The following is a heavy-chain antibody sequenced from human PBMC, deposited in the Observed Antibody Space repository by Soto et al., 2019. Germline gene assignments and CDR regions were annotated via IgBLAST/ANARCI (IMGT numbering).Heavy chain of an antibody. CDR1: GGTFTSDA. CDR3: ARAIHGYNYRVDF. J-gene: IGHJ6*02. V-gene: IGHV1-69*01. D-gene: IGHD5-12*01. CDR2: ITPVFETP. Sequence: QVQLVQSGAEVKQPGSSVKVACKASGGTFTSDAISWVRQAPGQGLEWMGGITPVFETPNYAQKFQGRVPITADESTGTAYMELSSLRSEDTAVYYCARAIHGYNYRVDFWGQGTTVTVSS.